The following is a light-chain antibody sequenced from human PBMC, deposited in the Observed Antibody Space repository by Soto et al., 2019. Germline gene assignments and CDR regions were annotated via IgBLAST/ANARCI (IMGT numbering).Light chain of an antibody. CDR1: QSVSSD. V-gene: IGKV3-11*01. J-gene: IGKJ5*01. CDR2: DAS. Sequence: EIVLTQSPATLSLSPGERATLSCRASQSVSSDLAWYQQKPGQAPRLLIYDASNRATGIPARFSGSGSGTVFTLTISSLEPEDFAVYYCQQRSNWPPTFGQGTRLEIK. CDR3: QQRSNWPPT.